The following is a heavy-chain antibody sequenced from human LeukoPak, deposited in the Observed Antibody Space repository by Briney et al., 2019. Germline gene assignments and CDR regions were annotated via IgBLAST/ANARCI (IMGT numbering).Heavy chain of an antibody. CDR1: GFTFSSYW. D-gene: IGHD3-10*01. Sequence: AGGSLRLSCAASGFTFSSYWMSWVRQAPGKGLEWVSYITSSGRTIYYADSVKGRFTISRDNAKNSLYLQMNSLRAEDTAVYYCARGGGSGSYYNEYFDYWGQGTLVTVSS. J-gene: IGHJ4*02. CDR3: ARGGGSGSYYNEYFDY. CDR2: ITSSGRTI. V-gene: IGHV3-48*04.